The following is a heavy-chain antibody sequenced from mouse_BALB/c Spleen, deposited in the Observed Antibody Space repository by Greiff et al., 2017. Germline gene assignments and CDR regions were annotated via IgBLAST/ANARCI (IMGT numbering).Heavy chain of an antibody. D-gene: IGHD2-4*01. CDR3: ARLYDYDAWFAY. CDR1: GYAFSSYW. CDR2: IYPGDGDT. V-gene: IGHV1-80*01. J-gene: IGHJ3*01. Sequence: VQGVESGAELVRPGSSVKISCKASGYAFSSYWMNWVKQRPGQGLEWIGQIYPGDGDTNYNGKFKGKATLTADKSSSTAYMQLSSLTSEDSAVYFCARLYDYDAWFAYWGQGTLVTVSA.